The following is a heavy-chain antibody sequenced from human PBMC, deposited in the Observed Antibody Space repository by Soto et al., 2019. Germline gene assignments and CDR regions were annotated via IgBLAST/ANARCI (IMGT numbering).Heavy chain of an antibody. CDR1: GFTFISYA. CDR3: AKAVTQLLSRQWFDP. D-gene: IGHD2-2*01. Sequence: EVQLLESGGGLVQPGGSLRLSCAASGFTFISYAMSWVRQAPGKGLEWVSAISGSGGSTYYADSVKGRFTIPRDNSKNTLYLQMNSLRAEDTAVYYCAKAVTQLLSRQWFDPWGQGTLVTVSS. J-gene: IGHJ5*02. CDR2: ISGSGGST. V-gene: IGHV3-23*01.